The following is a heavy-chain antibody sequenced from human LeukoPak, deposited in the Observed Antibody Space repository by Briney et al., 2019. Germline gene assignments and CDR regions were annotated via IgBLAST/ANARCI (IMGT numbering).Heavy chain of an antibody. Sequence: SETLSLTCTVSGGSISSSSYYWGWIRQPPGKGLEWIGSIYYSGSTYYNPSLKSRVTISVDTSKNQFSLKLSSVTAADTAVYYCARGPGFTFYGMDVWGQGTTVTVSS. CDR1: GGSISSSSYY. V-gene: IGHV4-39*01. J-gene: IGHJ6*02. D-gene: IGHD3-10*01. CDR2: IYYSGST. CDR3: ARGPGFTFYGMDV.